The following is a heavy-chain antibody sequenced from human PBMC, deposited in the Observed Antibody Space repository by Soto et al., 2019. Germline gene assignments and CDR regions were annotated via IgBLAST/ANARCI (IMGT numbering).Heavy chain of an antibody. CDR1: GGTFRTAA. V-gene: IGHV1-69*12. J-gene: IGHJ6*02. CDR2: IMPVFRTP. D-gene: IGHD2-8*01. Sequence: QVQLEQSGAEVKKPGSSVKVSCKASGGTFRTAAISWVRQAPGQGREWMGGIMPVFRTPDYAKKFQGSVTITADESTNTAYLELRGLRSDDTAVYYCPRANDRPQLGGNYYYILDVWGQGTTITVSS. CDR3: PRANDRPQLGGNYYYILDV.